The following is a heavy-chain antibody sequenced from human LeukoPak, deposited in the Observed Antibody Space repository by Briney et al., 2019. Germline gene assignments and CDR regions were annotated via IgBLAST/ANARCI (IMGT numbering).Heavy chain of an antibody. CDR2: ISAYNGNT. V-gene: IGHV1-18*01. Sequence: EASVKVSCKASGYTFTSYGISWVRQAPGQGLEWMGWISAYNGNTNYAQKLQGRVTMTTDTSTSTAYMELRSLRSDDTAVYYCARYYYDSSGYQHWYFDLWGRGTLVTVSS. J-gene: IGHJ2*01. D-gene: IGHD3-22*01. CDR1: GYTFTSYG. CDR3: ARYYYDSSGYQHWYFDL.